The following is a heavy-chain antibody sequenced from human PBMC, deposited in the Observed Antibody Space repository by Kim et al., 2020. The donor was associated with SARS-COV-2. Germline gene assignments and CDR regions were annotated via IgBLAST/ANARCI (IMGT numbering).Heavy chain of an antibody. D-gene: IGHD3-22*01. CDR1: GFTFSSYG. V-gene: IGHV3-33*05. CDR3: ARGEYYYDSSGFVSY. Sequence: GGSLRLSCAASGFTFSSYGMHWVRQAPGKGLEWVAVISYDGSNKYYADSVKGRFTISRDNSKNTLYLQMNSLRAEDTAVYCCARGEYYYDSSGFVSYWGQGTLVTVSS. J-gene: IGHJ4*02. CDR2: ISYDGSNK.